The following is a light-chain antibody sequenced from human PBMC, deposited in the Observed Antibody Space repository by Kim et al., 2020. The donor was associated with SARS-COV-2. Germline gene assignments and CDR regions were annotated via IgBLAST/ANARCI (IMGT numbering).Light chain of an antibody. Sequence: ALGQTVRSTCQGDSLRSYYATWYQQRPRQAPVLVIYGRNNRPSGIPDRFSGSSSGNTASLTISGAQAEDEADFYCQSRDSGGNVLFGGGTQLTVL. CDR2: GRN. CDR1: SLRSYY. V-gene: IGLV3-19*01. J-gene: IGLJ2*01. CDR3: QSRDSGGNVL.